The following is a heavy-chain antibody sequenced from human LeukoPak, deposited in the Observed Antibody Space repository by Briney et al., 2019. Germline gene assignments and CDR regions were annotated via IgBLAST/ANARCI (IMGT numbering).Heavy chain of an antibody. V-gene: IGHV3-11*01. CDR1: GFTFSDHY. D-gene: IGHD1-1*01. CDR2: SSGSGTTI. Sequence: GGSLRLSCAASGFTFSDHYMSWIRQAPGKGLEWVSYSSGSGTTIYHADSVKGRFTISRDNAKNSMYLQMNSLRADDTAVYYWGRGRGGGNVDYWGQGTLVTVSA. CDR3: GRGRGGGNVDY. J-gene: IGHJ4*02.